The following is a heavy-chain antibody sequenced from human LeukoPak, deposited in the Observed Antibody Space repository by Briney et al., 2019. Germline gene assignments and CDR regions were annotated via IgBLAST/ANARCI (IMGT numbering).Heavy chain of an antibody. CDR3: ARWYSSGWAFDY. Sequence: SETLSLTCSVSGGSISTYYWNWIRQPQEKGLDWIGYIFYSGSTKYNPSLKSRVTISVDTSKNQFSLKLSSVTAADTAVYYCARWYSSGWAFDYWGQGTLVTVSS. V-gene: IGHV4-59*08. CDR2: IFYSGST. CDR1: GGSISTYY. J-gene: IGHJ4*02. D-gene: IGHD6-19*01.